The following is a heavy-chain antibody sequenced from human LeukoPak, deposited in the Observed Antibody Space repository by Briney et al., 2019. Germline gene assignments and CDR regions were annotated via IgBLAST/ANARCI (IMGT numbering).Heavy chain of an antibody. D-gene: IGHD2-21*01. J-gene: IGHJ4*02. CDR3: AKDVADYYFDY. V-gene: IGHV3-30*18. Sequence: PGGSLRLSCAASGFTFSSYGMRWVRQAPGKGLEWVAVISYDGSNKYYADSVKGRFTISRDNSKNTLYLQMNSLRAEDTAVYYCAKDVADYYFDYWGQGTLVTVSS. CDR2: ISYDGSNK. CDR1: GFTFSSYG.